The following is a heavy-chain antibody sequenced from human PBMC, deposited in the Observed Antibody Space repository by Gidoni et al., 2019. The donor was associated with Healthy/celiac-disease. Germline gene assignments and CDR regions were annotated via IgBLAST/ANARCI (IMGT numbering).Heavy chain of an antibody. CDR3: PRGVGYYDSSGYLSFHYYYYGMDV. D-gene: IGHD3-22*01. Sequence: KVSCKASGYTFTSYDINWVRQATGQGLEWMGWMNPNSGNTGYAQKFQGRVTMTRNTSISTAYMELSSLRSEDTAVYYCPRGVGYYDSSGYLSFHYYYYGMDVWGQGTTVTVSS. CDR2: MNPNSGNT. J-gene: IGHJ6*02. CDR1: GYTFTSYD. V-gene: IGHV1-8*01.